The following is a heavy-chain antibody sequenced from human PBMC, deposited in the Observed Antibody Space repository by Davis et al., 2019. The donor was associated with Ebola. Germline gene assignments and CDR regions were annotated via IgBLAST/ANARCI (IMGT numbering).Heavy chain of an antibody. CDR2: IYYSGST. J-gene: IGHJ6*02. CDR1: GGSISSGGYY. D-gene: IGHD6-13*01. V-gene: IGHV4-31*03. CDR3: ARGPFGAACIRSYYYGMDV. Sequence: MPSETLSLTCTVSGGSISSGGYYWSWIRQHPGKGLEWIGYIYYSGSTYYNPSLKSRVTISVDTSKNQFSLKLNSVTAADTAVYCCARGPFGAACIRSYYYGMDVWGQGTTVTVSS.